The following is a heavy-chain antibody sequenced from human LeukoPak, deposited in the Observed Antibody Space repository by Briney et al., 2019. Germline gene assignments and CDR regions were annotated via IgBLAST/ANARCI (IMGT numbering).Heavy chain of an antibody. CDR2: LNPDSGGT. J-gene: IGHJ4*02. D-gene: IGHD3-10*01. CDR3: ARDLRGFGDYFDY. V-gene: IGHV1-2*06. Sequence: ASVKVSCKPSGYPFTGYYIHWVRQAPGLGLEWMGRLNPDSGGTNYGQKFQGRVTMTRDTSINTAYMEMSGLTSDDTAVYYCARDLRGFGDYFDYWGQGTLVAVSS. CDR1: GYPFTGYY.